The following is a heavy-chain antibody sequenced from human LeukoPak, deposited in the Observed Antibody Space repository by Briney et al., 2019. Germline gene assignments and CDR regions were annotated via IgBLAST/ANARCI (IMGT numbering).Heavy chain of an antibody. Sequence: SETLSLTCTVSGGSFRSSSYYWGWIRQTPGKGLEWIGCIYYSGSTYYNPSLKSRVTISVDTSENQFSLKLSSVTAADTAVYYCASRRGSLDAFDIWGQGTMVTVSS. CDR1: GGSFRSSSYY. V-gene: IGHV4-39*01. J-gene: IGHJ3*02. CDR2: IYYSGST. D-gene: IGHD3-10*01. CDR3: ASRRGSLDAFDI.